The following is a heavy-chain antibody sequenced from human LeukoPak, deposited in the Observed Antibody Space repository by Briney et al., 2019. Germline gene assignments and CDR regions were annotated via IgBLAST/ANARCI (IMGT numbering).Heavy chain of an antibody. D-gene: IGHD3-22*01. J-gene: IGHJ4*02. CDR3: ARDTHDYYDSSGYPAGDFDY. CDR1: GYSFTTYA. CDR2: ISAYNGNT. Sequence: ASVKVSCKASGYSFTTYAMQWVRQAPGQGLEWMGWISAYNGNTNYAQKLQGRVTMTTDTSTSTAYMELRSLRSDDTAVYYCARDTHDYYDSSGYPAGDFDYWGQGTLVTVSS. V-gene: IGHV1-18*01.